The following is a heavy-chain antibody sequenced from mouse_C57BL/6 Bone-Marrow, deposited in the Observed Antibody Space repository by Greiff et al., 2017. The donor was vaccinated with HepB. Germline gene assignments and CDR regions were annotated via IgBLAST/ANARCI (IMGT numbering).Heavy chain of an antibody. CDR3: AREDYDGEYNAMDY. D-gene: IGHD2-4*01. CDR1: GYTFTSYW. CDR2: IYPGSGST. J-gene: IGHJ4*01. V-gene: IGHV1-55*01. Sequence: VQLQQPGAELVKPGASVKMSCKASGYTFTSYWITWVKQRPGQGLEWIGDIYPGSGSTNYNEKFKSKDTLTVDTSSRTAYMQPSSLTSEDSAVYYCAREDYDGEYNAMDYWGQGTAVTVSS.